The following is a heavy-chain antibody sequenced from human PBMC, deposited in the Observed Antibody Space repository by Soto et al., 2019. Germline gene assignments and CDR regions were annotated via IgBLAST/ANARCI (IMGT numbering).Heavy chain of an antibody. V-gene: IGHV4-61*01. CDR2: IYYSGST. D-gene: IGHD1-26*01. CDR1: GGSVSSGSYY. J-gene: IGHJ6*02. Sequence: SETLSLTCTVSGGSVSSGSYYWSWIRQPPGKGLEWIGYIYYSGSTNYDPSLKSRVTISVDTSKNQFSLKLSSVTAADTAVYYCAVHLGQNYYRLDVWGQGTTVTVSS. CDR3: AVHLGQNYYRLDV.